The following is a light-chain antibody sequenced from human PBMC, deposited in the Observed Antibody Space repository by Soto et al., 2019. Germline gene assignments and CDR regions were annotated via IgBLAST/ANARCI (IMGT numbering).Light chain of an antibody. V-gene: IGKV3-11*01. CDR2: DAS. Sequence: EIVLTQSAATLSLSPGERATLSCRASQSVSSYFAWYQQKPDQAPRILIYDASNRATGIPARFSGSGSGTDFTLTISSLEPEDFAVYYCQQRSNWPPITFGQGKRLEI. CDR3: QQRSNWPPIT. J-gene: IGKJ5*01. CDR1: QSVSSY.